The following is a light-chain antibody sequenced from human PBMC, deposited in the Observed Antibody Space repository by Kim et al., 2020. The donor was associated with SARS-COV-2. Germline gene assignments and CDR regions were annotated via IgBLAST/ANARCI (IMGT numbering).Light chain of an antibody. V-gene: IGLV3-19*01. Sequence: SLGQEVTTSCQGYRIRSYSSTWHQQKPEHPTHVVNCCKDRRPSGVPDRFSGASSENTAYLTTTGTQAGEDADYYSTSQNSNDYVVFGGGTQLTVL. CDR3: TSQNSNDYVV. CDR1: RIRSYS. CDR2: CKD. J-gene: IGLJ2*01.